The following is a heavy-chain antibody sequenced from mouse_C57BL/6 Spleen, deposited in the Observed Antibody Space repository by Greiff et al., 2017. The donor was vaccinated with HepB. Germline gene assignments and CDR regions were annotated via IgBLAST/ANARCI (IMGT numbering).Heavy chain of an antibody. CDR2: INPNYGTT. Sequence: EVKLMESGPELVKPGASVKISCKASGYSFTDYNMNWVKQSNGKSLEWIGVINPNYGTTSYNQKFKGKATLTVDQSSSTAYMQLNSLTSEDSAVYYCARARFRNYAMDYWGQGTSVTVSS. CDR1: GYSFTDYN. V-gene: IGHV1-39*01. J-gene: IGHJ4*01. CDR3: ARARFRNYAMDY.